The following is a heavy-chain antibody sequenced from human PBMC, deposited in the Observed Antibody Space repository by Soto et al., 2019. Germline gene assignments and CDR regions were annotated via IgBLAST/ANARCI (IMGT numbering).Heavy chain of an antibody. CDR2: IKQDGSEK. CDR1: GFTFSSYW. V-gene: IGHV3-7*01. Sequence: GGSLRLSCAASGFTFSSYWMSWVRQAPGKGLEWVANIKQDGSEKYYVDSVKGRFTISRDNAKNSLYLQMNSLRAEDTAVYYCARGVYSSSWYLASYYYYYMDVWGKGTTVTVSS. CDR3: ARGVYSSSWYLASYYYYYMDV. J-gene: IGHJ6*03. D-gene: IGHD6-13*01.